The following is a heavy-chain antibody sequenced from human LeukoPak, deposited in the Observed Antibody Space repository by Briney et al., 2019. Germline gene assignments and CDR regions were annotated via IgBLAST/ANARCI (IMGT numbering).Heavy chain of an antibody. CDR1: GFSPSTSGVG. J-gene: IGHJ4*02. CDR3: AHSSGLSKQWLVLGYFDY. V-gene: IGHV2-5*02. Sequence: SVPTLVKPPPTLTLTSPFSGFSPSTSGVGVGWIRQPPGKALEWVALIYWDDDKRYSPSLKSRLTITKDTSKNQVVLTMTNMDPVDTATYYCAHSSGLSKQWLVLGYFDYWGQGTLVTVSS. D-gene: IGHD6-19*01. CDR2: IYWDDDK.